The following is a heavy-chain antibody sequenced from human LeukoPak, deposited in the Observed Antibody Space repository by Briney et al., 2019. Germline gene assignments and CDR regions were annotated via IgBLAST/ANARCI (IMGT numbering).Heavy chain of an antibody. V-gene: IGHV4-39*01. Sequence: SETLSLTCTVSGASISSRSYYWGWLRQPPGKGLEWIGTIYYSGSTYYNPSLKSRVTISVDTSKNQFSLKLISVTAADTAVYFCARHKGSGSYSSDYWGQGTLVTVSS. CDR1: GASISSRSYY. J-gene: IGHJ4*02. CDR3: ARHKGSGSYSSDY. CDR2: IYYSGST. D-gene: IGHD1-26*01.